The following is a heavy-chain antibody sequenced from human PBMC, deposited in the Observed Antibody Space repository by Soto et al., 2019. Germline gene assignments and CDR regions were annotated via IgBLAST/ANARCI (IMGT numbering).Heavy chain of an antibody. Sequence: PGGSLRLSCAASGFTFSSYAMSWVRQAPGKGLEWVSAISGSGGSTYYADSVKGRFTISRDNSKNTLYLQMNSLRAEDTAVYYCCKSPNYYDSPAFDYWGQGTLVTVSS. V-gene: IGHV3-23*01. CDR2: ISGSGGST. J-gene: IGHJ4*02. CDR1: GFTFSSYA. CDR3: CKSPNYYDSPAFDY. D-gene: IGHD3-22*01.